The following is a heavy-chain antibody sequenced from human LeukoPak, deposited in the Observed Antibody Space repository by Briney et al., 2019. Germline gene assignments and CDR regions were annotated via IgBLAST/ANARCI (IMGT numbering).Heavy chain of an antibody. CDR1: GGTFSSYA. D-gene: IGHD2-15*01. V-gene: IGHV1-18*01. CDR3: ARADIIVVAGATPVGSAFEY. CDR2: ISANKGDT. J-gene: IGHJ4*02. Sequence: ASVKVSCKASGGTFSSYAISWVRQAPGQGLEWMGWISANKGDTEYAQKFQGRLTVTRDTSTSTAYMKLKRLKSDDTAVYYCARADIIVVAGATPVGSAFEYWGQGTLITVS.